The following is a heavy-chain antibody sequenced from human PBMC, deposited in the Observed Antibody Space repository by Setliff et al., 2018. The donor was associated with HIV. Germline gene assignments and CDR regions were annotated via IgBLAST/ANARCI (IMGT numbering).Heavy chain of an antibody. J-gene: IGHJ4*02. CDR2: IIPVFGMT. CDR3: ATQTVAVGAPGYFDS. V-gene: IGHV1-69*10. CDR1: GYTFTNYG. D-gene: IGHD2-15*01. Sequence: SVKVSCKASGYTFTNYGVTWVRQARGQGPEWLGGIIPVFGMTDYAQNFQGRLTITADTSTSTAYMELLSLRSEDTAIYYCATQTVAVGAPGYFDSWGQGTLVTVSS.